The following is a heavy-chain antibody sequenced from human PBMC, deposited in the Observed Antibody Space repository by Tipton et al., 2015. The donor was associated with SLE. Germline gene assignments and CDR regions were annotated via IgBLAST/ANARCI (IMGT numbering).Heavy chain of an antibody. CDR1: GFVFSDNN. D-gene: IGHD6-6*01. CDR3: ASWYGRSSSY. Sequence: SLRLSCVASGFVFSDNNMNWVRQAPGKGLEWLSYISSSSSYVQYADSVKGRFTISRDNAKNSVYLQMNNLRPEVSAVYYCASWYGRSSSYWGQGTLVTVSA. V-gene: IGHV3-11*06. CDR2: ISSSSSYV. J-gene: IGHJ4*02.